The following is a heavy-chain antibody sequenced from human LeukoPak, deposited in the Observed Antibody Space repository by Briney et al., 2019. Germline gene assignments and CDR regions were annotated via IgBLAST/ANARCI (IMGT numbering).Heavy chain of an antibody. D-gene: IGHD3-3*01. Sequence: ASVKVSCKASGYTFTSYAMHWVRQAPGQRLGWMGWINAGNGNTKYSQKFQGRVTITRDTSASTAYMELSSLRSEDTAVYYCARDGFWSGYPNWFDPWGQGILVTVSS. CDR2: INAGNGNT. V-gene: IGHV1-3*01. CDR1: GYTFTSYA. CDR3: ARDGFWSGYPNWFDP. J-gene: IGHJ5*02.